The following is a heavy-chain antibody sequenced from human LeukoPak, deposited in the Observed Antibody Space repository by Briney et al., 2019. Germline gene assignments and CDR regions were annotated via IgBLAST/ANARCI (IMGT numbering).Heavy chain of an antibody. CDR1: GFIVSSSY. CDR3: ARDSAFSSYSH. J-gene: IGHJ1*01. D-gene: IGHD2-15*01. CDR2: IYSDQRT. Sequence: GGSLRLSCTASGFIVSSSYMSWVRQAPGKGPEWVSIIYSDQRTFYAESVKGRFTISRDDSQNMVLLQMDSLRAEDTARYYCARDSAFSSYSHWGQGGLVTVSS. V-gene: IGHV3-53*01.